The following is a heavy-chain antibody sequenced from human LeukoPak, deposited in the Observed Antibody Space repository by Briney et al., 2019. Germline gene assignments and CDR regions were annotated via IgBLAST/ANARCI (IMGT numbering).Heavy chain of an antibody. CDR3: ARRAGGYSHPYDY. D-gene: IGHD4-23*01. Sequence: GGSLRLSCAAFGFTFSSYSMNWVRQAPGKGLEWVSLIYSGGSTYYADSVKGRFTISRDNSKNTLYLQMNSLRAEDTAVYYCARRAGGYSHPYDYWGQGTLVTVSS. V-gene: IGHV3-53*01. J-gene: IGHJ4*02. CDR1: GFTFSSYS. CDR2: IYSGGST.